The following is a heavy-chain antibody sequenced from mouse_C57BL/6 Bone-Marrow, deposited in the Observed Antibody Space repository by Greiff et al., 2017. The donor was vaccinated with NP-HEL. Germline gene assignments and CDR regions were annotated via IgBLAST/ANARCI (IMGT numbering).Heavy chain of an antibody. J-gene: IGHJ4*01. CDR2: IDPSDSYT. Sequence: VQLQQPGAELVRPGTSVKLSCKASGYTFTSYWMHWVKQRPGQGLEWIGVIDPSDSYTNYNQKFKGKATLTVDTSSRTAYMQLSSMTSEDSAVYYCAREGGIYYDYDDAMDYWGQGTSVTVSS. V-gene: IGHV1-59*01. CDR3: AREGGIYYDYDDAMDY. D-gene: IGHD2-4*01. CDR1: GYTFTSYW.